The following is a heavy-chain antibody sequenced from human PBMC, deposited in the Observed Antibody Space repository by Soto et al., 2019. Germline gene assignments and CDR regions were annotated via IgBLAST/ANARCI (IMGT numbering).Heavy chain of an antibody. CDR2: IKQDGSEE. Sequence: EVQLVESGGGLVQPGGSLRLSCVDSGFTFSSYWMSWVRQAPVKGLEWVVNIKQDGSEENYVDSVKGRFTISRDNAKNSMYLQMNSLRAEDTAVYYCARIAASGRGWDVWGQGTTVVVSS. V-gene: IGHV3-7*01. CDR1: GFTFSSYW. D-gene: IGHD6-13*01. J-gene: IGHJ6*02. CDR3: ARIAASGRGWDV.